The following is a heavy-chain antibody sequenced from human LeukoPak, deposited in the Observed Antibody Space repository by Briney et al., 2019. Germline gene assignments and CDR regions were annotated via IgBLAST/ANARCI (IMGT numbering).Heavy chain of an antibody. D-gene: IGHD3-22*01. CDR3: ARLYYYDSSGYYNGNY. Sequence: GESLKISCKGSGYIFASYWIAWVRQMPGKGVEWMGIIYPGDSDTTYSPSFQGQVTISADTSISTAYLQWSSLKASDTAMYYCARLYYYDSSGYYNGNYWGQGTLVTVSS. J-gene: IGHJ4*02. CDR1: GYIFASYW. V-gene: IGHV5-51*01. CDR2: IYPGDSDT.